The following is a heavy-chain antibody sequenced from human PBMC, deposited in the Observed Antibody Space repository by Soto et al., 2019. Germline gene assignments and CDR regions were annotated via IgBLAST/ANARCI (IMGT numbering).Heavy chain of an antibody. CDR2: IIPIFGTA. CDR3: ARTNWNYVQVLYYFDY. CDR1: GGTFSSYA. J-gene: IGHJ4*02. V-gene: IGHV1-69*13. D-gene: IGHD1-7*01. Sequence: SVKVSCKASGGTFSSYAISWVRQAPGQGLEWMGGIIPIFGTANYAQKFQGRVTITAGESTSTAYMELSSLRSEDTAVYYCARTNWNYVQVLYYFDYWGQGTLVTVSS.